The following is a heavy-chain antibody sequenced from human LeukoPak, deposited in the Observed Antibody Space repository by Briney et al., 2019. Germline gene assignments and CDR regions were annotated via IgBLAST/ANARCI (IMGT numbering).Heavy chain of an antibody. CDR3: SRLVQKASGLYDYYFFMDV. D-gene: IGHD5/OR15-5a*01. Sequence: SETVSLTCTVCGGSVRGYYWTWMRQAPGKGLEFVAYIYYSWCTNYNPSLQSRVSTSLDTVTNQFSLSLASVTPTRTATFYCSRLVQKASGLYDYYFFMDVWGSGTPVTVS. V-gene: IGHV4-59*08. CDR2: IYYSWCT. CDR1: GGSVRGYY. J-gene: IGHJ6*03.